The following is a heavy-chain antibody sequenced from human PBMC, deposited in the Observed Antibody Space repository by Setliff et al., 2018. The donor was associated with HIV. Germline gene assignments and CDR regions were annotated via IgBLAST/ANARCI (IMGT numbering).Heavy chain of an antibody. CDR2: INHSGNT. D-gene: IGHD3-22*01. Sequence: PSETLSLTCTVSGGSISTYYWSWIRQPPGKGLEWIGEINHSGNTTYNPSLKSRVTMSVDTTKNQFSLQLSSVTAADTTVYYCARHSGLGGYYSPFDYWGPGTLVTVSS. V-gene: IGHV4-59*08. CDR1: GGSISTYY. CDR3: ARHSGLGGYYSPFDY. J-gene: IGHJ4*02.